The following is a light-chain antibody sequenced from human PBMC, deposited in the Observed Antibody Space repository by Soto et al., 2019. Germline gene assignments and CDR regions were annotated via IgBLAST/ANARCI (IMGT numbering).Light chain of an antibody. Sequence: DIVMTQSPLSLPVTPGEPASISCRSSQSLLHSSGYTYLDWYLQKPGQSPQLLIYLGSNRASGVPDRFSGSGSGTDFTLKISRVEADDVGVYYCMQALQTPGTFGQGTKVEIK. CDR2: LGS. CDR3: MQALQTPGT. V-gene: IGKV2-28*01. J-gene: IGKJ1*01. CDR1: QSLLHSSGYTY.